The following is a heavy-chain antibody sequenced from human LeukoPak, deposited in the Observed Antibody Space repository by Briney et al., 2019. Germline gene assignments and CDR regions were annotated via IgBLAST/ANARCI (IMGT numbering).Heavy chain of an antibody. V-gene: IGHV3-53*04. Sequence: PGGSLRLSCAASGFTVSSNYMSWVRQAPGKGLEWVSVIYSGGSTYYADSVKGRFTISRHNSKNTLYLQMNSLRAEDTAVYYCARGEYQLPPYFDYWGQGTLVTVSS. J-gene: IGHJ4*02. CDR3: ARGEYQLPPYFDY. CDR1: GFTVSSNY. D-gene: IGHD2-2*01. CDR2: IYSGGST.